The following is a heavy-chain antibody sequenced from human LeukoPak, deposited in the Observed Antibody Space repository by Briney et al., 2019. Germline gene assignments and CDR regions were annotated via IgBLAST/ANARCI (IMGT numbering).Heavy chain of an antibody. Sequence: SETLSLTCTVSGGSISSYYWGWIRQPPGKGLEWIGSIYYSGSTYYNPSLKSRVTISVDTSKNQFSLKLSSVTAADTAVYYCARDSSGFDAFDIWGQGTMVTVSS. J-gene: IGHJ3*02. D-gene: IGHD3-22*01. CDR3: ARDSSGFDAFDI. CDR2: IYYSGST. CDR1: GGSISSYY. V-gene: IGHV4-39*07.